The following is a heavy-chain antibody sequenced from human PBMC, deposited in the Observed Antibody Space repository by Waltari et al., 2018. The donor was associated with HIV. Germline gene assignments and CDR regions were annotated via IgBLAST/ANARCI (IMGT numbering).Heavy chain of an antibody. D-gene: IGHD4-17*01. Sequence: EVQLVESGGGLVKPGGSLRLSCAASGFTFSNAWMSWVRKAPGKGLEWVGRIKSKTDGRTTDYAAPVKGRFTISRDDSKNTLYLQMNSLKTEDTAVYYCTTDPGTTQSGDYWGQGTLVTVSS. CDR1: GFTFSNAW. J-gene: IGHJ4*02. CDR3: TTDPGTTQSGDY. V-gene: IGHV3-15*01. CDR2: IKSKTDGRTT.